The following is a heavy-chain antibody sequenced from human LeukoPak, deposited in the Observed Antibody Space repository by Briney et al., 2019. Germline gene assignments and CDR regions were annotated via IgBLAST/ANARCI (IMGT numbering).Heavy chain of an antibody. CDR1: GGSISSYY. CDR3: ARNRAYYYDSSGYLYGMDV. V-gene: IGHV4-59*01. D-gene: IGHD3-22*01. CDR2: IYYSGST. J-gene: IGHJ6*02. Sequence: PSETLALNCSVSGGSISSYYWLWIRHPPGKGLEWIGYIYYSGSTNYNPSLKSRVTISVDTSKNQFSLKLSSVTAADTAVYYCARNRAYYYDSSGYLYGMDVWGQGTTVTVSS.